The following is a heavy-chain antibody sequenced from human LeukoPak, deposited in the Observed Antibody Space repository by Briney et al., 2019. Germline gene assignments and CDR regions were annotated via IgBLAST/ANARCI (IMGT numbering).Heavy chain of an antibody. Sequence: SVKVSCKASGGTFSSYAISWVRQAPGQGLEWMGGIIPIFGTANCAQKFQGRVTITADESTSTAYMELSSLRSEDTAVYYCATYYYDSSGYYRSIDYWGQGTLVTVSS. CDR2: IIPIFGTA. V-gene: IGHV1-69*13. CDR3: ATYYYDSSGYYRSIDY. J-gene: IGHJ4*02. CDR1: GGTFSSYA. D-gene: IGHD3-22*01.